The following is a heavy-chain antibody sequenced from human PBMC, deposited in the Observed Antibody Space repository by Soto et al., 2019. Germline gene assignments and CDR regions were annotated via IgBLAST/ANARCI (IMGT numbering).Heavy chain of an antibody. CDR2: ISYDGSNK. J-gene: IGHJ6*04. Sequence: PGGSLRLSCAASGFTFSSYGMHWVRQAPGKGLEWVAVISYDGSNKYYADSVKGRFTISRDNSKNTLYLQMNSLRAEDTAVYYCAKGVNGHYYYYVMDVWGKGTTVTVSS. D-gene: IGHD2-8*01. CDR1: GFTFSSYG. CDR3: AKGVNGHYYYYVMDV. V-gene: IGHV3-30*18.